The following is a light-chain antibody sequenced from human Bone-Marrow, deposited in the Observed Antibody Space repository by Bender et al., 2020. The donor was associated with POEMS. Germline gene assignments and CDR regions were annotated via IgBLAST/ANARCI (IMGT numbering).Light chain of an antibody. CDR3: SSYTTSSTYV. V-gene: IGLV2-14*03. CDR2: DVS. Sequence: QSALTQPASVSGSPGQSITISCTGTTSDVGDYNYVSWYQHHPGKAPKLLIYDVSDRPSGVSNRFSGSKSGNTAYLTISGLQAEDEADYYCSSYTTSSTYVFGTGTKVTVL. CDR1: TSDVGDYNY. J-gene: IGLJ1*01.